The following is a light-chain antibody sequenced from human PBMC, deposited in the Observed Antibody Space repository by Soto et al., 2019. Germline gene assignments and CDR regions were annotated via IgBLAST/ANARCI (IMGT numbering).Light chain of an antibody. CDR2: AAS. CDR1: QGINKY. J-gene: IGKJ4*01. V-gene: IGKV1-27*01. Sequence: DIQMTQSPSSLSASVGDRVTITCRASQGINKYLAWYQQRPGKVPKPLIYAASTLQSGVPSRFSGSVSGTDFTLTISSLQPEDVATYYCQKYNSAPLTFGGGTKVEIK. CDR3: QKYNSAPLT.